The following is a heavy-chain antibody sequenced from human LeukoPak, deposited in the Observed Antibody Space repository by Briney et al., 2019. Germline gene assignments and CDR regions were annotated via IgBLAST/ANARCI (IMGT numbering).Heavy chain of an antibody. V-gene: IGHV2-5*01. CDR3: AHLVVTIDWRSYFDY. J-gene: IGHJ4*02. CDR2: IYYNDDK. D-gene: IGHD3-9*01. Sequence: SGPTLVNPTQTLTLTCTFSDFSLSTPGMGVGWIRQPPGKALEWLAFIYYNDDKRYSPSLRSRLTITRDTSKNQVVLAMTNMDPVDTATYHCAHLVVTIDWRSYFDYWGQGALVTVSS. CDR1: DFSLSTPGMG.